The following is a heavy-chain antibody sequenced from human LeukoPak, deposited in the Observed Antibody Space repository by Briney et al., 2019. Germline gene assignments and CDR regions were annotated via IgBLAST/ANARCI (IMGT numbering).Heavy chain of an antibody. CDR3: ARVRIAAAGTGFDY. J-gene: IGHJ4*02. CDR1: GDSVSSNSAD. Sequence: SQTLSLTCAISGDSVSSNSADWNWIRQSPSRGLEWLGRTYYRSKWYNDYAVSVKSRITINPDTSKNQFSLQLNSVTPEDTAVYYCARVRIAAAGTGFDYWGQGTLVTVSS. CDR2: TYYRSKWYN. V-gene: IGHV6-1*01. D-gene: IGHD6-13*01.